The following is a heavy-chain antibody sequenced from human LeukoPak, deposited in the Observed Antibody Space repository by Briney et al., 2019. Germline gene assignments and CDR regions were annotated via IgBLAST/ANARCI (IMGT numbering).Heavy chain of an antibody. J-gene: IGHJ4*02. V-gene: IGHV1-18*04. D-gene: IGHD3-22*01. CDR3: ATYDSSGYYPDY. CDR2: ISAYNGNT. Sequence: GASVKVSCKASGYTFTSYGISWVRQAPGQGLEWVGWISAYNGNTNYAQKLQGRVTMTTDTSTSTAYMELRSLRSDDTAVYYCATYDSSGYYPDYWGQGTLVTVSS. CDR1: GYTFTSYG.